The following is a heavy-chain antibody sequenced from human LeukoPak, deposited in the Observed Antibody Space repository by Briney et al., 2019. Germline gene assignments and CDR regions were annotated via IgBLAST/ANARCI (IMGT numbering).Heavy chain of an antibody. Sequence: SQTLSLTCTVSGGSISSGNYYWGWIRQPPGKGLEWIGSIYHSGSTHYNPSLKSRVTISVDTSKNQFSLKLSSVTAADTAVYYCARHGITGRLPLNNWFDPWGQGTLVTVSS. CDR1: GGSISSGNYY. CDR2: IYHSGST. J-gene: IGHJ5*02. D-gene: IGHD3-10*01. V-gene: IGHV4-39*01. CDR3: ARHGITGRLPLNNWFDP.